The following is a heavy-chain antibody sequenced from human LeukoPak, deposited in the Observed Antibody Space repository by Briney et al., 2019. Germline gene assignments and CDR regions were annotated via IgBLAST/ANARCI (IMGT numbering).Heavy chain of an antibody. CDR1: GGSFSGYY. CDR3: ARALYYYDSSGYYYGY. CDR2: INHSGST. D-gene: IGHD3-22*01. V-gene: IGHV4-34*01. Sequence: SETLSLTCAVYGGSFSGYYWSWIRQPPGKGLEWIGEINHSGSTNYNPSLKSRVTISVDTSKNQFSLKLSSVTAADTAVYYCARALYYYDSSGYYYGYWGQGTLVTVSS. J-gene: IGHJ4*02.